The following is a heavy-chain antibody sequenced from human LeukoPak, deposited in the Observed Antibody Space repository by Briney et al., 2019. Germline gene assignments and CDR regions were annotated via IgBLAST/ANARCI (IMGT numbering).Heavy chain of an antibody. J-gene: IGHJ1*01. D-gene: IGHD2-2*01. CDR2: INPNSGGT. CDR3: ARDRSTLNYFQH. CDR1: RYTFTGYY. Sequence: ASVKVSCKASRYTFTGYYMHWVRQAPGQGLEWMGWINPNSGGTNYAQKFQGRVTMTRDTSISTAYMELSRLRSDDTAVYYCARDRSTLNYFQHWGQGTLVTVSS. V-gene: IGHV1-2*02.